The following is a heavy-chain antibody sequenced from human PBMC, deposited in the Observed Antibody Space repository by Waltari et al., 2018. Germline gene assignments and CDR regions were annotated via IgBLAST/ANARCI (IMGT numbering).Heavy chain of an antibody. CDR1: GGSISSGSSY. CDR3: ARVGGSYSVYYYGMDV. V-gene: IGHV4-61*09. CDR2: IYTSGST. Sequence: QVQLQESGPGLVKPSQTLSLTCTVSGGSISSGSSYWSWIRQPAGKGLEWIGYIYTSGSTNYNPSLKSRVTISVDTSKNQFSLKLSSVTAADTAVYYCARVGGSYSVYYYGMDVWGQGTTVTVSS. D-gene: IGHD1-26*01. J-gene: IGHJ6*02.